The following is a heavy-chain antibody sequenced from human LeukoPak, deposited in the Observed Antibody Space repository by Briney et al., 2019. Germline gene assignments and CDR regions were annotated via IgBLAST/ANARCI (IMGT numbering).Heavy chain of an antibody. CDR3: AKQGGGSGWYLSY. CDR1: RFTFSSFG. Sequence: GGSLRLSFAASRFTFSSFGMHWVRQAPGKGLEWVAVISYDGRNKYYADSVKGRFTISRDNSKNTLYLQMNSLRDEDTAVYYCAKQGGGSGWYLSYWGQGTLVTVSS. CDR2: ISYDGRNK. V-gene: IGHV3-30*18. J-gene: IGHJ4*02. D-gene: IGHD6-19*01.